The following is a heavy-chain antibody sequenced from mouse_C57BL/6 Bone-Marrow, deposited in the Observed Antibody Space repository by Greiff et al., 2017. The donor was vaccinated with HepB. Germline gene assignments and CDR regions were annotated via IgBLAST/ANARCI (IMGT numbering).Heavy chain of an antibody. CDR2: FYTGSGSI. J-gene: IGHJ2*01. CDR3: ARHERGNHKGYFDY. CDR1: GYTFTEST. D-gene: IGHD2-1*01. Sequence: LVESGAELVKPGASVKLSCKASGYTFTESTIHWVKQRSGQGLEWIGWFYTGSGSIKYNEKFKDKATLTADKSSSTVYMERSRLTSEDSAVYFCARHERGNHKGYFDYWGQGTTLTVSS. V-gene: IGHV1-62-2*01.